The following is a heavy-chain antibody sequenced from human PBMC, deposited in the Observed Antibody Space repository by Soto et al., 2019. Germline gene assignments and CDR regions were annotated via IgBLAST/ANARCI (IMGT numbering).Heavy chain of an antibody. D-gene: IGHD1-26*01. V-gene: IGHV3-30-3*01. J-gene: IGHJ6*02. CDR2: ISYAGSNK. CDR3: ARGRVRWDMYRPYYYYYGMDV. Sequence: QVQLVESGGGVVQPGRSLRLSCAASGFTFSSYAMHWVRQAPGKGLEWVAVISYAGSNKYYADSVKGRFTISRDNSKNTLYLQMNSLRAEDTAVYYCARGRVRWDMYRPYYYYYGMDVWGQGTTVTVSS. CDR1: GFTFSSYA.